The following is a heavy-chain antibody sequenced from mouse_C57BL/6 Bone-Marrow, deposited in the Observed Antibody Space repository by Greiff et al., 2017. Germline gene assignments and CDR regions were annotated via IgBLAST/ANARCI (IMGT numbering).Heavy chain of an antibody. CDR3: ARGVYYDYDSGVAD. J-gene: IGHJ3*01. Sequence: QVQLQQSGAELARPGASVTLSCKASGYTFTGYGIRWVKQRTGQGLEWIGEIYPRSGNTYYNEKFKGKATLTADKSSSTAYMELRSLTSEDSAVYFCARGVYYDYDSGVADWGQGTRVTVSA. V-gene: IGHV1-81*01. CDR2: IYPRSGNT. CDR1: GYTFTGYG. D-gene: IGHD2-4*01.